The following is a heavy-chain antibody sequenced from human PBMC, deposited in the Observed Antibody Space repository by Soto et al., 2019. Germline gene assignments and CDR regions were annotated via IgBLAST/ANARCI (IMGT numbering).Heavy chain of an antibody. D-gene: IGHD6-13*01. V-gene: IGHV3-73*02. J-gene: IGHJ6*02. CDR2: IRSKANSYAT. Sequence: EVQLVESGGGLVQPGGSLKLSCAASGFTFSGSAMHWVRQASGKGLEWVGRIRSKANSYATAYAASVKGRVTISRDDSKNTAYLQMNSLKTEDTAVYYCTRRIAAAGTSYGMDVWGQGTTVTVSS. CDR1: GFTFSGSA. CDR3: TRRIAAAGTSYGMDV.